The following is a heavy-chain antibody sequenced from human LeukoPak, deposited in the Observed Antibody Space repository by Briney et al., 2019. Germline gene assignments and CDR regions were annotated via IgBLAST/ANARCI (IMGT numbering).Heavy chain of an antibody. D-gene: IGHD2-21*02. V-gene: IGHV4-39*01. CDR2: IYYSGST. CDR1: GGSISSSSYY. J-gene: IGHJ4*02. Sequence: SETLSLTCTVSGGSISSSSYYWDWIRQPPGRGLEWIGSIYYSGSTYYNPSLRSRVTISVDTSKNQISLKLSSVTAADTVVYYCARREVVVTANPIDYWGQGTLVTVSS. CDR3: ARREVVVTANPIDY.